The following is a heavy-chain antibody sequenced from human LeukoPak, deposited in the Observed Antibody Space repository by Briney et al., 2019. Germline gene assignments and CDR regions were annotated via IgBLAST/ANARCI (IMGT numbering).Heavy chain of an antibody. CDR2: IYYSGST. Sequence: SETLSLTCTVSGGSISSYYWSWIRQPPGKGLEWIGYIYYSGSTNYNPSLKSRITISVDKSKNQFSLKLSSVTAADTAVYYCARMTYDPHGVDVWGKGTTVTVSS. J-gene: IGHJ6*04. V-gene: IGHV4-59*01. CDR1: GGSISSYY. CDR3: ARMTYDPHGVDV. D-gene: IGHD5-12*01.